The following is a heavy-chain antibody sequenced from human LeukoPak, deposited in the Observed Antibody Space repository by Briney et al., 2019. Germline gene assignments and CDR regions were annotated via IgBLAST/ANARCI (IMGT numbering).Heavy chain of an antibody. CDR1: EFTFDDYA. D-gene: IGHD3-16*01. Sequence: GGSLRLSCAASEFTFDDYAMHWVRQAPGKGLEWVSAISWNSGTIGYADSVKGRFTVSRDNARNSLYLQMNSLRTEDTALYYCARDSPSGGDGFDIWGQGTMVTVSS. CDR3: ARDSPSGGDGFDI. CDR2: ISWNSGTI. V-gene: IGHV3-9*01. J-gene: IGHJ3*02.